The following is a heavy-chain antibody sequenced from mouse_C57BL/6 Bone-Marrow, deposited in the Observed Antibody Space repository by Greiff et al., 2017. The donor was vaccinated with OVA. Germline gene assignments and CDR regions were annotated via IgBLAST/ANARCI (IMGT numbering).Heavy chain of an antibody. Sequence: QVQLQQSGPELVKPGASVKISCKASGYTFTDYYINWVKQRPGQGLEWIGCIFPGGGGTYYNEKFKGKATLTVDKSSSPAYMLLSSLTSEDSAVYYSARDGERRRPSAIDYWGQGTSVTVSS. CDR2: IFPGGGGT. CDR3: ARDGERRRPSAIDY. J-gene: IGHJ4*01. V-gene: IGHV1-75*01. CDR1: GYTFTDYY. D-gene: IGHD2-13*01.